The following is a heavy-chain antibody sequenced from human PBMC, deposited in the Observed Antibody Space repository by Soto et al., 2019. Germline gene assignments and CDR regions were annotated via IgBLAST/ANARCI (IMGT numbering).Heavy chain of an antibody. D-gene: IGHD6-19*01. Sequence: ASVKVSCKASGYTFTGYYMHWVRQAPGQGLEWMGWINPNSGGTNYAQKFQGRVTMTRDTSISTAYMELSRLRSDDTAVYYCARSIAVAGYNWFDPWGQGXLVTVYS. J-gene: IGHJ5*02. CDR1: GYTFTGYY. V-gene: IGHV1-2*02. CDR2: INPNSGGT. CDR3: ARSIAVAGYNWFDP.